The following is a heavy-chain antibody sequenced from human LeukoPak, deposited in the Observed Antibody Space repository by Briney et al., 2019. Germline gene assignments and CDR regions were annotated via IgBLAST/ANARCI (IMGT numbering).Heavy chain of an antibody. CDR3: TRENYWNLDY. V-gene: IGHV3-72*01. D-gene: IGHD1-1*01. CDR1: GFSFSDFF. Sequence: PGGSLRLSCAVSGFSFSDFFMDWVRQAPGKGLEGIGRSRNKENNYAAEYAASVKGRFTISRDDSKDSLYLQLSSLKTEDTAVYYCTRENYWNLDYWGQGTLVTVSS. J-gene: IGHJ4*02. CDR2: SRNKENNYAA.